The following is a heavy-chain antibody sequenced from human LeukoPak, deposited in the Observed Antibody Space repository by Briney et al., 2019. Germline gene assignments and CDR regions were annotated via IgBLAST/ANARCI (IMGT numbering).Heavy chain of an antibody. CDR3: ARGPTPRSTDWYSSGSTTPYDY. Sequence: GASVKVSCKASGYTFTGYYMHWVRQAPGQGLEWMGWINPNSGGTIYAQKFQGRVTLIRDTSISTAYMEFSRLKSDDTAIYYCARGPTPRSTDWYSSGSTTPYDYWGQGSLVTVSS. D-gene: IGHD6-19*01. CDR2: INPNSGGT. CDR1: GYTFTGYY. J-gene: IGHJ4*02. V-gene: IGHV1-2*02.